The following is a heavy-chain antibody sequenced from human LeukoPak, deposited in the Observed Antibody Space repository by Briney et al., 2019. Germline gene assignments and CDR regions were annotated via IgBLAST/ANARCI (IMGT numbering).Heavy chain of an antibody. V-gene: IGHV3-74*01. CDR1: GFTFSDYW. CDR2: INPDGTST. J-gene: IGHJ4*02. Sequence: GGSLRLSCAAPGFTFSDYWMHWVRQAPGKGPAWVSRINPDGTSTSYADSVKGRFTISRDNARNTLYLQISSVRAEDTAVYYCARDMWGTCDYWGQGTLVTVSS. CDR3: ARDMWGTCDY. D-gene: IGHD1-14*01.